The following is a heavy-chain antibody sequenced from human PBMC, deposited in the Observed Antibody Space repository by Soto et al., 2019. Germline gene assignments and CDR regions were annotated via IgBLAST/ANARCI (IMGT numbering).Heavy chain of an antibody. CDR1: GFTFSEYA. V-gene: IGHV3-23*01. CDR2: IGGAGSNI. CDR3: AKDFVFRNGVYDAFDI. D-gene: IGHD2-8*01. J-gene: IGHJ4*02. Sequence: PGGSLRLSCAASGFTFSEYAMTWVRQAPGKGLEWVSVIGGAGSNIYYADSVEGRFTVSRDDSKNTLYLRMDSLRVEDTAVYYCAKDFVFRNGVYDAFDIWGQGTQVTVSA.